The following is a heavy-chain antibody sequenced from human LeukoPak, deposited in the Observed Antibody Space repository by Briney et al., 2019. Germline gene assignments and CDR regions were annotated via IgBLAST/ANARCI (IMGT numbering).Heavy chain of an antibody. CDR1: GFTFSSYS. Sequence: GGSLRLSCAASGFTFSSYSMNWVRQAPGKGLEWVSSISSSSYIYYADSVKGRFTISRDNAKNSLYLQMNSLRAEDTAVYYCARDGLRIQLWSSVPDYWGQGTLVTVSS. J-gene: IGHJ4*02. CDR2: ISSSSYI. V-gene: IGHV3-21*01. CDR3: ARDGLRIQLWSSVPDY. D-gene: IGHD5-18*01.